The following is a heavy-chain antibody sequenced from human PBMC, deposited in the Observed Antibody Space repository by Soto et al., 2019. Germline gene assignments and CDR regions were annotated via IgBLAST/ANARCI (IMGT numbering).Heavy chain of an antibody. J-gene: IGHJ4*02. CDR3: ARDSSYYDSSGYYLPY. V-gene: IGHV1-18*04. CDR1: GYTFTSYC. CDR2: ISAYNGNT. Sequence: ASVKVSCKASGYTFTSYCISWVRQAPGQGLEWMGWISAYNGNTNYAQKLQGRVTMTTDTSTSTAYMELRSLRSDDTAVYYCARDSSYYDSSGYYLPYWGQGTLVTVSS. D-gene: IGHD3-22*01.